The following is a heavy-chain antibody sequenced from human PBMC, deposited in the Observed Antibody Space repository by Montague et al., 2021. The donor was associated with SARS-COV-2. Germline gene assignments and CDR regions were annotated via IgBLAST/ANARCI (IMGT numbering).Heavy chain of an antibody. CDR3: ARGADRYYFYGMGV. D-gene: IGHD6-19*01. J-gene: IGHJ6*02. CDR2: TYYRSKWCN. CDR1: GDSVSSNSAA. V-gene: IGHV6-1*01. Sequence: CAISGDSVSSNSAAWNWIRQSPSRGLEWLGRTYYRSKWCNEYAVSVNSRITINPDTSKDQFSLQVNSVTPEDTAVYYCARGADRYYFYGMGVWGQGTTVTVSS.